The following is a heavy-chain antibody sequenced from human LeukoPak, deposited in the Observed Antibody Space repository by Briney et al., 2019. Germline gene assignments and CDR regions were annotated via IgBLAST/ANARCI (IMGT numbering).Heavy chain of an antibody. J-gene: IGHJ4*02. D-gene: IGHD3-16*01. CDR1: GFTFSSYG. CDR3: AFNPESAYSTTHDY. CDR2: ISYDGSNK. V-gene: IGHV3-30*03. Sequence: GGSLRLSCAGSGFTFSSYGMHWVRQAPGKGLEWVAVISYDGSNKYYADSVKGRFTISRDNSKNTLYLQMDSLRAEDTAVYYCAFNPESAYSTTHDYWGQGTLVTVSS.